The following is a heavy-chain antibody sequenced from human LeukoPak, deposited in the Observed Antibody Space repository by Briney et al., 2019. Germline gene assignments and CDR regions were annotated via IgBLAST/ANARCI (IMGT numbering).Heavy chain of an antibody. V-gene: IGHV3-48*03. CDR1: GFTFSSYE. D-gene: IGHD2-15*01. CDR2: ISSSGSTI. Sequence: GGSLRLSCAASGFTFSSYEMNWVRQAPGKGLEWVSYISSSGSTIYYADSVKGRFTISRDNSKNTLYLQMNSLRAEDTAVYYCAKDIAATSPYYMDVWGKGTTVTISS. CDR3: AKDIAATSPYYMDV. J-gene: IGHJ6*03.